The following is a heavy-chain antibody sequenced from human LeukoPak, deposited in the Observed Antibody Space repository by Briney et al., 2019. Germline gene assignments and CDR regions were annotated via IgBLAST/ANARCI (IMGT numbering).Heavy chain of an antibody. D-gene: IGHD3-16*01. V-gene: IGHV3-23*01. CDR2: ISGSGGNT. Sequence: GGSLRLSCAASGFTFSNYVMSWVRQAPGKGLEWVSVISGSGGNTYYADSVKGRFTISRDNSKNTLYLQMNSLRDEDTAVYYCAKRGGYLVDPWGQGTLVTVSS. CDR1: GFTFSNYV. J-gene: IGHJ5*02. CDR3: AKRGGYLVDP.